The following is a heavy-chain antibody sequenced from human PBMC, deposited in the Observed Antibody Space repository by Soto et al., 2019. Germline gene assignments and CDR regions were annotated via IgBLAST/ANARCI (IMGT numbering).Heavy chain of an antibody. V-gene: IGHV4-39*01. D-gene: IGHD3-9*01. CDR3: ARHGGYFDWLLQNGPYYYGMDV. Sequence: SETLSLTCTVSGGSISSSSYYWGWIRQPPGKGLEWIGSIYYSGSTYYNPSLKSRVTISVDTSKNQFSLKLSSVTAADTAVYYCARHGGYFDWLLQNGPYYYGMDVWGQGTTVTSP. J-gene: IGHJ6*02. CDR1: GGSISSSSYY. CDR2: IYYSGST.